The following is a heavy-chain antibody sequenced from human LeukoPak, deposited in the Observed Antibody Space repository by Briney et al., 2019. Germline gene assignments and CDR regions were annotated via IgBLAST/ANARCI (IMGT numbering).Heavy chain of an antibody. J-gene: IGHJ5*02. D-gene: IGHD3-22*01. Sequence: SVKVSCKASGGTFSSYAISWVRQAPGQGLEWMGGVIPIFGTANYAQKFQGRVTITTDESTSTAYMELSSLRSEDTAVYYCARAYYYDSSGYSPFDPWGQGTLVTVSS. V-gene: IGHV1-69*05. CDR2: VIPIFGTA. CDR1: GGTFSSYA. CDR3: ARAYYYDSSGYSPFDP.